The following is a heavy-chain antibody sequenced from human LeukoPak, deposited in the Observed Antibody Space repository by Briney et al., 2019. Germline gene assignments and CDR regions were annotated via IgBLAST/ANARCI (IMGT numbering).Heavy chain of an antibody. CDR3: ARGGRGAQGWFDP. CDR2: IIPILGIA. Sequence: SVKVSCKASGGTFSSYAISWVRQAPGQGLEWMGRIIPILGIANYAQEFQGRVTITADKSTSTAYMELSSLRSEDTAVYYCARGGRGAQGWFDPWGQGTLVTVSS. J-gene: IGHJ5*02. CDR1: GGTFSSYA. V-gene: IGHV1-69*04. D-gene: IGHD1-26*01.